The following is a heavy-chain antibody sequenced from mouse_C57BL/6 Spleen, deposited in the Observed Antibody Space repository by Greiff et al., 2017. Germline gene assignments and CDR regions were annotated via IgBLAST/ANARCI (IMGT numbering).Heavy chain of an antibody. CDR2: ICGGGST. D-gene: IGHD2-5*01. CDR3: AKHSNYGFAY. V-gene: IGHV2-9*01. CDR1: GFSLTSYG. Sequence: QVQLKESGPGLVAPSQSLSITCTVSGFSLTSYGVDWVRQPPGKGLEWLGVICGGGSTNYNSALMSRLSICKDNSKSQVFLKMNSLQTDDTAMYYCAKHSNYGFAYWGQGTLVTVSA. J-gene: IGHJ3*01.